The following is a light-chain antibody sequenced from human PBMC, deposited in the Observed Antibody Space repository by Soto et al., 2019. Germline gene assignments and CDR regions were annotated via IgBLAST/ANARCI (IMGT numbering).Light chain of an antibody. J-gene: IGKJ1*01. CDR3: QQYDIWPPWT. CDR2: GAS. Sequence: EMVMPQSPATLSVSPGERATLSCRVSQSVSRSLAWYQQKPGQAPRLLIYGASTRATGIPDRFSGSGSGTEFTLTISSLQFEDFAVYYCQQYDIWPPWTFAQGTKVEIK. V-gene: IGKV3-15*01. CDR1: QSVSRS.